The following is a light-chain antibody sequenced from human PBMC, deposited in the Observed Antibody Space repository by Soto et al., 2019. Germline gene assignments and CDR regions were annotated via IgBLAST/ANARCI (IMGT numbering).Light chain of an antibody. J-gene: IGKJ1*01. V-gene: IGKV1-5*03. CDR1: QSINSR. CDR3: QQYNNYWT. Sequence: DIQMTQSPSTLSASVGDRVTITCRASQSINSRLAWYQQKPGKAPNLLIYKASSLESGVPSRFSGSGSGTEFALTISSLQPDDFATDYCQQYNNYWTFDQGTKVEIK. CDR2: KAS.